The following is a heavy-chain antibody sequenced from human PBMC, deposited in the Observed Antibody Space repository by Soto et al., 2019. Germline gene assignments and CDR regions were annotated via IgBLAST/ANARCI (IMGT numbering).Heavy chain of an antibody. V-gene: IGHV3-33*01. CDR2: IWYDGSNK. J-gene: IGHJ4*02. Sequence: QVQLVESGGGVVQPGRSLRLSCAASGFTFSSYGMHWVRQAPGKGLEWVAVIWYDGSNKYYADSVKGRFTISRDNSKNTLYLQMNSLRAEDTAVYYCAREGGAPYLDYWGQGTLVTVSS. D-gene: IGHD1-26*01. CDR1: GFTFSSYG. CDR3: AREGGAPYLDY.